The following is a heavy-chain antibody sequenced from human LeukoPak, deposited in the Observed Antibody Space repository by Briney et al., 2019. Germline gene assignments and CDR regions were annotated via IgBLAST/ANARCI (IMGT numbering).Heavy chain of an antibody. CDR2: IYYSGST. CDR3: ARGHLGLSP. V-gene: IGHV4-59*08. D-gene: IGHD3-10*01. Sequence: SETLSLTCTVSGGSISRYYWSWIRQPPGKGLEWIGYIYYSGSTYYNPSLKSRVTISVDTSKNQFSLKLTSVTAADTAVYYCARGHLGLSPWGQGTLVTVSS. CDR1: GGSISRYY. J-gene: IGHJ5*02.